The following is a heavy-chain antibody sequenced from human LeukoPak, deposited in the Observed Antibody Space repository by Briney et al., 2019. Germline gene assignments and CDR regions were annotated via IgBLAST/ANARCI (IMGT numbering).Heavy chain of an antibody. CDR3: ARSADLDVYYDFWSGYRY. J-gene: IGHJ4*02. CDR2: INHSGST. Sequence: SSETLSLTCAVYGGSFSGYYWSWIRQPPGKGLEWIGEINHSGSTNYNPSLKSRVTISVDTSKNQFSLKLSSVTAADTAVYYCARSADLDVYYDFWSGYRYWGQGTPVTVSS. CDR1: GGSFSGYY. V-gene: IGHV4-34*01. D-gene: IGHD3-3*01.